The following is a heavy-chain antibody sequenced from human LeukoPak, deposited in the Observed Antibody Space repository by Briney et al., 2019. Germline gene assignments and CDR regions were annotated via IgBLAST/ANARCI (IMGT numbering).Heavy chain of an antibody. CDR1: GFTVSSNY. D-gene: IGHD3-3*01. CDR2: IYSGGST. CDR3: ARVGKRITIFGVVIPNAFDI. Sequence: PGGSLRLSCAASGFTVSSNYMSWVRQAPGKGLEWVSVIYSGGSTYYADSVKGRFTISRDNSKNTLYLQMYSLRAEDTAVYYCARVGKRITIFGVVIPNAFDIWGQGTVVTVSS. V-gene: IGHV3-53*01. J-gene: IGHJ3*02.